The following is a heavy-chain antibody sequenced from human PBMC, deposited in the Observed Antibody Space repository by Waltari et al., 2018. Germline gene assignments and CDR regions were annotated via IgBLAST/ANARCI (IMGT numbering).Heavy chain of an antibody. CDR1: GGSISSGSYY. CDR3: ARDSAAGKGGGGFDY. V-gene: IGHV4-61*02. Sequence: QVQLQESGPGLVKPSQTLSLTCTVSGGSISSGSYYWSWIRQPAGKGLEWIGRFYTSGSTTYNPPLKSRVTISVDTSKTQFSLKLSSVTAADTAVYYCARDSAAGKGGGGFDYWGQGTLVTVSS. J-gene: IGHJ4*02. D-gene: IGHD6-13*01. CDR2: FYTSGST.